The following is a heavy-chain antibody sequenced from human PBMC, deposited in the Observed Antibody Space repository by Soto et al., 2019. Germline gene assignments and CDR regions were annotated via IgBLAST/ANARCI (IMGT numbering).Heavy chain of an antibody. V-gene: IGHV3-48*02. Sequence: EVQLVESGGGLVQPGGSRRVSCAASGFSFSNYAMNWVRQAPGKGLERVSYISIGSGSIFYAETVKGRFTISRDDAKNSLYMQMNTLRDEDTAVYYCGRDDRWDFDFWGQGTMVTVSS. CDR3: GRDDRWDFDF. D-gene: IGHD1-26*01. CDR2: ISIGSGSI. CDR1: GFSFSNYA. J-gene: IGHJ3*01.